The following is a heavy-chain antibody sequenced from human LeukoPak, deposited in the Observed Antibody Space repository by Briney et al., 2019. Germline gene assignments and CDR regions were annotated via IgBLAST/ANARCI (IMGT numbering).Heavy chain of an antibody. CDR3: AKEYCSGGSCYSGFDY. CDR2: ISWNSGSI. V-gene: IGHV3-9*01. J-gene: IGHJ4*02. D-gene: IGHD2-15*01. Sequence: GGSLRLSCAASGFTFDDYAMHWVRQAPGKGLEWVSGISWNSGSIGHADSVKGRFTISRDNAKNSLYLQMNSLRAEDTALYYCAKEYCSGGSCYSGFDYWGQGTLVTVSS. CDR1: GFTFDDYA.